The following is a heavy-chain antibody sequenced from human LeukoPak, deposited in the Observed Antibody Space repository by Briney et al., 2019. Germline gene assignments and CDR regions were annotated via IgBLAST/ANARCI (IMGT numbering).Heavy chain of an antibody. V-gene: IGHV4-38-2*02. Sequence: PSETLSLTCTVSGYSISSGYYWGWIRQPPGKGLEWIGSISHSGSTYYNPSLKSRVTISVDTSKNQFSLKLRSVTAADTAVYYCARVTSRLGWFDPWGQGTLVTVSS. CDR2: ISHSGST. D-gene: IGHD1-14*01. J-gene: IGHJ5*02. CDR3: ARVTSRLGWFDP. CDR1: GYSISSGYY.